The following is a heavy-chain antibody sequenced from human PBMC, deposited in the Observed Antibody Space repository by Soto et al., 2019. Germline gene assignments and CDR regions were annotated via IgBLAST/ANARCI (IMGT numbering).Heavy chain of an antibody. J-gene: IGHJ3*02. Sequence: GESLKISCNGSGYSFTSYWIGWVRQMPWKGLEWMGIIYPGDSDTRYSPSFQGQVTISADKSISTAYLQWSSLKASDTAMYYCARSRYCGGDCYSHDAFDIWGQGTMVTVSS. V-gene: IGHV5-51*01. CDR2: IYPGDSDT. CDR1: GYSFTSYW. D-gene: IGHD2-21*02. CDR3: ARSRYCGGDCYSHDAFDI.